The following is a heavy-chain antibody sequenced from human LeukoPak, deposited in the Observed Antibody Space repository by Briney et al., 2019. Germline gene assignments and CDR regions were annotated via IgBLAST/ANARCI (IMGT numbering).Heavy chain of an antibody. CDR1: GFTFDDYA. CDR2: ISWNSGSI. V-gene: IGHV3-9*01. Sequence: GRSLRLSCAASGFTFDDYAMHWVRQAPGKGLEWVSGISWNSGSIGYADSVKGRFTISRDNAKNSLYLQMNSLRAEDTALYYCAKASRGWIAAAISSWGQGTLVTVSS. CDR3: AKASRGWIAAAISS. D-gene: IGHD6-13*01. J-gene: IGHJ5*02.